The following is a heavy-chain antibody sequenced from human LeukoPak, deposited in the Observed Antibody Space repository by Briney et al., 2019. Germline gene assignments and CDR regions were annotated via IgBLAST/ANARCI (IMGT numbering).Heavy chain of an antibody. V-gene: IGHV4-34*01. Sequence: PSETLSLTCAVYGGSFSGYYWSWIRQPPGKGLEWIGEINHSGSTNYNPSLKSRVTISVDTSKNQFSLKLSSVTAADTAVYYCVRDRELVLDYWGQGTLVTVSS. D-gene: IGHD1-1*01. CDR3: VRDRELVLDY. CDR1: GGSFSGYY. CDR2: INHSGST. J-gene: IGHJ4*02.